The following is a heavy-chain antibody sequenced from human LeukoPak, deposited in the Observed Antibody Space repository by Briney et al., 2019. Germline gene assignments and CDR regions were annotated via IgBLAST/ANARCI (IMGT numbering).Heavy chain of an antibody. D-gene: IGHD1-26*01. CDR3: AREQGGGYRPEGWFDP. CDR1: GFTFDSYS. Sequence: GGSLRLSCAASGFTFDSYSMNWVRQARGGGLECVSYISSSNSTMYYADTVKGRFTISRDNAKNSLYLQMNSRRDEDTDVYYCAREQGGGYRPEGWFDPWGQGTLVTVSS. J-gene: IGHJ5*02. CDR2: ISSSNSTM. V-gene: IGHV3-48*02.